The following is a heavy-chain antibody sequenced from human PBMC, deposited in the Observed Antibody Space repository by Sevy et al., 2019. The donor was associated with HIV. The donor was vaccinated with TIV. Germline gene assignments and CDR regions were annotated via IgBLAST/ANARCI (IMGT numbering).Heavy chain of an antibody. CDR1: GFTFSSYA. Sequence: GSLRLSCAASGFTFSSYAMSWVRQAPGKGLEWVSAISGSGGSTYYADSVKGRFTISRDNSKNTLYLQMNGLRAEDTAVYYCAKDPAVAPRAPAPHWGQGTLVTVSS. CDR3: AKDPAVAPRAPAPH. V-gene: IGHV3-23*01. D-gene: IGHD6-19*01. CDR2: ISGSGGST. J-gene: IGHJ4*02.